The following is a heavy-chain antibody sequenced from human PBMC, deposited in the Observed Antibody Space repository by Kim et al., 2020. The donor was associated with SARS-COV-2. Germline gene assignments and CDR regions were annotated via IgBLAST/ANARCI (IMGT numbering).Heavy chain of an antibody. V-gene: IGHV4-59*13. D-gene: IGHD2-2*01. CDR3: AREVPAAIFPYYYGMDV. Sequence: SETLSLTCTVSGGSISSYYWSWIRQPPGKGLEWIGYIYYSGSTNYNPSLKSRVTISVDTSKNQFSLKLSSVTAADTAVYYCAREVPAAIFPYYYGMDVWGQGTTVTVSS. CDR1: GGSISSYY. J-gene: IGHJ6*02. CDR2: IYYSGST.